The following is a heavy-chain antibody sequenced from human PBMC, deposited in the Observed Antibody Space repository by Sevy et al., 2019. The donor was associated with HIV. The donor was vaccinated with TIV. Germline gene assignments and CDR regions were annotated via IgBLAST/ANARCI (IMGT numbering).Heavy chain of an antibody. CDR3: ARGNRAKSIFGVVIILDPSWYDY. CDR1: GFTFSSYW. J-gene: IGHJ4*02. D-gene: IGHD3-3*01. Sequence: GGSLRLSCAASGFTFSSYWMHWVRQAPGKGLVWVSRINSDGSSTSYADSVKGRFTISRDNAKNTLYLQMNSLRAEDTAGYYCARGNRAKSIFGVVIILDPSWYDYWGQGTLVTVSS. CDR2: INSDGSST. V-gene: IGHV3-74*01.